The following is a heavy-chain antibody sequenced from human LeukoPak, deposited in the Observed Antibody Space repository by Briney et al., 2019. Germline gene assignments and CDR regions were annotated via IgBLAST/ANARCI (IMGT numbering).Heavy chain of an antibody. CDR1: GGSISSNIHY. CDR2: IYYSGNT. CDR3: ARLSYCSGGTCYHDY. J-gene: IGHJ4*02. V-gene: IGHV4-39*01. Sequence: SETLSLTCTVSGGSISSNIHYWDWIRQPPGKGLEWIGTIYYSGNTYYNPSLRSRVTISVDTSKNQFSLKVSSVTAADTAVYYCARLSYCSGGTCYHDYWGQGTLVTVSS. D-gene: IGHD2-15*01.